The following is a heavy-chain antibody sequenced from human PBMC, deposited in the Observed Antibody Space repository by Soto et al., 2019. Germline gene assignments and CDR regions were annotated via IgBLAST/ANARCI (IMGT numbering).Heavy chain of an antibody. J-gene: IGHJ4*02. D-gene: IGHD2-15*01. CDR3: AHRGADSIPFGY. CDR2: LYWDDDK. Sequence: QITLKESGPTLVKPTQTLTLTCTFSGFSLSPSEVGVGWIRQPPGKALEWLALLYWDDDKRYSPSLKSRLTITRDTSKNQVLLTMTNMDPLDTATYYCAHRGADSIPFGYWGQGTLVTVSS. CDR1: GFSLSPSEVG. V-gene: IGHV2-5*02.